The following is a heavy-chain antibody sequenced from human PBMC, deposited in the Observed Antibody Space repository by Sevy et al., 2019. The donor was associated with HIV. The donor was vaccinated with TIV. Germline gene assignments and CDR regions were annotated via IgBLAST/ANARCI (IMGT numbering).Heavy chain of an antibody. Sequence: GESLKISCAASGFTFSKYSMSWVRQPPGKGLEWVSTLSFGCGEINHADSVKGRFTISRDNSKNSLYLQMNNLRAEDTAVYYCAREGCTKPHDYWGQGTLVPVSS. CDR3: AREGCTKPHDY. J-gene: IGHJ4*02. D-gene: IGHD2-8*01. V-gene: IGHV3-23*01. CDR2: LSFGCGEI. CDR1: GFTFSKYS.